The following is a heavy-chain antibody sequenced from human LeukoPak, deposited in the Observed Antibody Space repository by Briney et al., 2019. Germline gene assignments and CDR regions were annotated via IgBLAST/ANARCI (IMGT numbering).Heavy chain of an antibody. J-gene: IGHJ6*03. Sequence: KSSETLSLTCTVSGGSISSSSYYWGWIRQPPGKGLEWIGSIYYSGSTYYNPSLKSRVTISVDTSKNQFSLKLSSVTAADTAVYYCARHSSLNSYYYYYMDVWGKGTTVTVSS. D-gene: IGHD4-23*01. CDR1: GGSISSSSYY. CDR3: ARHSSLNSYYYYYMDV. V-gene: IGHV4-39*01. CDR2: IYYSGST.